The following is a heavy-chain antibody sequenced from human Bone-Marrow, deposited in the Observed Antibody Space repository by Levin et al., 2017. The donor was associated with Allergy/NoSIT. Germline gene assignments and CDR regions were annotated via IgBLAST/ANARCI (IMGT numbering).Heavy chain of an antibody. Sequence: GESLKISCAASGFTFSSYSMNWVRQAPGQGLEWVSSIGSSSTDTYYTDSVRGRFTISRDNAKNSLYLQMNSLTAEDTAVYYCTTTTGWSTSGGYCDFWGQGTLVTVSS. CDR2: IGSSSTDT. J-gene: IGHJ4*02. CDR1: GFTFSSYS. D-gene: IGHD5/OR15-5a*01. V-gene: IGHV3-21*01. CDR3: TTTTGWSTSGGYCDF.